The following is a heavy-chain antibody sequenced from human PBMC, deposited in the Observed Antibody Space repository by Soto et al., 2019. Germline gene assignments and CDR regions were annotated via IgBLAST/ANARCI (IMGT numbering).Heavy chain of an antibody. CDR3: AAVLDYLPHY. J-gene: IGHJ4*02. D-gene: IGHD4-17*01. Sequence: PSETLSLTCAVYGGSFSGYYWSWIRQPPGKGLEWIGKINHSGSTNYNPSLKSRVTISVDTSKNQFSLKLSSVTAADTAVYYCAAVLDYLPHYWGQGTLVTVSS. CDR2: INHSGST. V-gene: IGHV4-34*01. CDR1: GGSFSGYY.